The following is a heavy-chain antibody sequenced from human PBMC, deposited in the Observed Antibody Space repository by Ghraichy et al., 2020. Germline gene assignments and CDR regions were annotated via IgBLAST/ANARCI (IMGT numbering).Heavy chain of an antibody. CDR1: GFTFSSYS. CDR2: ISSSSSYI. D-gene: IGHD3-22*01. J-gene: IGHJ6*03. Sequence: GGSLRLSCAASGFTFSSYSMNWVRQAPGKGLEWVSSISSSSSYIYYADSVKGRFTISRDNAKNSLYLQMNSLRAEDTAVYYCARSHYDSSGYYYHSLYYYYYMDVWGKGTTVTVSS. CDR3: ARSHYDSSGYYYHSLYYYYYMDV. V-gene: IGHV3-21*01.